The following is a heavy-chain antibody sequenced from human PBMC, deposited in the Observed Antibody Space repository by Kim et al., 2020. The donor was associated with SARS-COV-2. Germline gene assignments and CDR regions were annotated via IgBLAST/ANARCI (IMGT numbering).Heavy chain of an antibody. D-gene: IGHD4-17*01. Sequence: LKSRVTISVETSKNKFSLKLSSVTAADTAVYYCARTPDDYGAPRWYFDLWGRGTLVTVSS. V-gene: IGHV4-31*02. CDR3: ARTPDDYGAPRWYFDL. J-gene: IGHJ2*01.